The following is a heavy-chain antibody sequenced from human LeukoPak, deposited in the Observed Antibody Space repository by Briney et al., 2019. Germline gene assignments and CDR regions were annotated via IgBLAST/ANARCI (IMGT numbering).Heavy chain of an antibody. CDR2: ISSSSSYV. D-gene: IGHD6-19*01. Sequence: PGGSLRLSCAASGFTFSSYSMNWVRQAPGKGLEWVSSISSSSSYVYYADSVKGRFTISRDNAKNSLYLQMNSLRAEDTAVYYCARDDSSGWYLPYYYYYMDVWGKGTTVTVSS. CDR3: ARDDSSGWYLPYYYYYMDV. V-gene: IGHV3-21*01. CDR1: GFTFSSYS. J-gene: IGHJ6*03.